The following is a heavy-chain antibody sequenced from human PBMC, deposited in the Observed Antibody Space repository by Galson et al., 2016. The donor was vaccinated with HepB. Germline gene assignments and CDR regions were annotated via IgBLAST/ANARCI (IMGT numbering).Heavy chain of an antibody. CDR2: ISSDGSNK. J-gene: IGHJ4*02. CDR1: GFTFNNWP. CDR3: TVITMESS. V-gene: IGHV3-30-3*01. Sequence: SLRLSCAASGFTFNNWPLHWVRQAPGKGLEWVAAISSDGSNKYYADSVKGRFTISRDNSKNTVYLQMKNLISEDKAIYYCTVITMESSWGQGTLVTVSS. D-gene: IGHD2/OR15-2a*01.